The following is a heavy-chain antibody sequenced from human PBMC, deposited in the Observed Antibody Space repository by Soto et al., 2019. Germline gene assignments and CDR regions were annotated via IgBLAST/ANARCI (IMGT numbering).Heavy chain of an antibody. D-gene: IGHD1-26*01. CDR3: ARAGSVVGATDLGLCDF. CDR1: GYTFTNYG. CDR2: ISTYNGNT. J-gene: IGHJ4*02. Sequence: QVQLVQSGADMKKPGASVKVSCRASGYTFTNYGINWVRQAPGQGLEWMAWISTYNGNTNYAPKLQGRATMTIDTFTDTAYMELRSLRSDDTAVYYCARAGSVVGATDLGLCDFWGQGTLVTVSS. V-gene: IGHV1-18*04.